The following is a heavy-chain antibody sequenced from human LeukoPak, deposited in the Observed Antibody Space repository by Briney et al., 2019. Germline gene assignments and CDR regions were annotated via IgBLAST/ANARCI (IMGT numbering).Heavy chain of an antibody. CDR3: ARRGGSGSYQLYYFDY. D-gene: IGHD3-10*01. CDR2: IYYSGST. V-gene: IGHV4-39*07. CDR1: GGSISSSSYY. Sequence: SETLSLTCTVSGGSISSSSYYWGWIRQPPGKGLEWIGSIYYSGSTYYNPSLKSRVTISVDTSKNQFSLKLSSVTAADTAVYYCARRGGSGSYQLYYFDYWGQGTLVTVSS. J-gene: IGHJ4*02.